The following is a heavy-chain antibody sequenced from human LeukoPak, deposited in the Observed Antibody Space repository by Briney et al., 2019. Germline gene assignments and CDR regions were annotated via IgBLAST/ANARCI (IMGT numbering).Heavy chain of an antibody. CDR2: ITTTSSYI. V-gene: IGHV3-21*01. Sequence: GGSLRLSCAASGFTFSDSAMSWVRQAPGKGLEWVSSITTTSSYIYYADSVRGRFTISRDNAKNSLYLQMDSLRAEDTAVYYCAKSGCPGGSCYLRYSWLDLWGRGTLVAVSS. J-gene: IGHJ5*02. CDR1: GFTFSDSA. D-gene: IGHD2-15*01. CDR3: AKSGCPGGSCYLRYSWLDL.